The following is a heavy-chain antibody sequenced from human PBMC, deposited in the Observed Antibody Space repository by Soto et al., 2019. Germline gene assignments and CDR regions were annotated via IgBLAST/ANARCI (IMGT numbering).Heavy chain of an antibody. V-gene: IGHV1-2*02. J-gene: IGHJ4*02. CDR2: INPKSGGT. Sequence: QVQLVQSGAEVKQPGASMKVSCKASGYIFSDNYIHWVRQAPGQGLEWMAWINPKSGGTNYARNFQGRVTLTRDTSISTAYMDLSRLTSDDTAVYYCARAREDSSGSFDYWGQGTLVTVSS. CDR3: ARAREDSSGSFDY. D-gene: IGHD3-22*01. CDR1: GYIFSDNY.